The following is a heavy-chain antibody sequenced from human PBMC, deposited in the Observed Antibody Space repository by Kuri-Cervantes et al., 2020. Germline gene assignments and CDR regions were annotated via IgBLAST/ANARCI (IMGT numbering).Heavy chain of an antibody. D-gene: IGHD3-22*01. CDR3: ARILGYYYDSSGSGGDAFDI. Sequence: GGSLRLSCAASGFTVSSNYMSWVRQAPGKGLEWVSVIYSGGSTYYADSVKGRFTISRDNSKNTLYLQMNSLRAEDTAVYYCARILGYYYDSSGSGGDAFDIWGQGTMVTVSS. CDR2: IYSGGST. J-gene: IGHJ3*02. CDR1: GFTVSSNY. V-gene: IGHV3-53*05.